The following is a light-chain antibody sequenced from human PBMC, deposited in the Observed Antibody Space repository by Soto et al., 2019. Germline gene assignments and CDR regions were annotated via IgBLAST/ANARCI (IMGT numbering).Light chain of an antibody. V-gene: IGLV2-14*01. J-gene: IGLJ1*01. CDR2: GVT. Sequence: QSALTQPASVSGSPGQSITISCTGTSSDVGGYNYVSWYQQHPGIAPKLLIYGVTNRPSGVSTRFSGSKSGNTASLTISGLQGEDEAEYHCSSYTSASTLLYLFGTGTKVTVL. CDR1: SSDVGGYNY. CDR3: SSYTSASTLLYL.